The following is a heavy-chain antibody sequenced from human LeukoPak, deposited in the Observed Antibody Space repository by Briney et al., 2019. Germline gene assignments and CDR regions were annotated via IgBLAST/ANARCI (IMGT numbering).Heavy chain of an antibody. V-gene: IGHV4-39*07. CDR3: ACHSGWSGPSE. CDR2: ISYSGST. J-gene: IGHJ4*02. D-gene: IGHD6-19*01. CDR1: GGSISSSSYY. Sequence: SETLSLTCTVSGGSISSSSYYWGWIRQPPGKGLEWIGSISYSGSTYYNPSLKSRVTISIEKSKNHFSLELSFVTAADTAVYYCACHSGWSGPSEWGQGTLVVVSS.